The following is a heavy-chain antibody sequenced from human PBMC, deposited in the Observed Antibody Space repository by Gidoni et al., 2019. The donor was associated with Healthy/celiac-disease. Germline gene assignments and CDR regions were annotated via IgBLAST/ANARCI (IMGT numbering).Heavy chain of an antibody. CDR1: GFTFSSYA. CDR2: ISGSGGST. CDR3: AGYVEMATILGLTQKNGIDY. Sequence: EVQLLESGGVLVQPGGSLRLSCAASGFTFSSYALIWVRQAPGKGLDGVSAISGSGGSTYYADSVKGRFTISRDNHKNTMYLQMNSMRAEDTAVYYCAGYVEMATILGLTQKNGIDYWGQGTLVTVSS. D-gene: IGHD5-12*01. J-gene: IGHJ4*02. V-gene: IGHV3-23*01.